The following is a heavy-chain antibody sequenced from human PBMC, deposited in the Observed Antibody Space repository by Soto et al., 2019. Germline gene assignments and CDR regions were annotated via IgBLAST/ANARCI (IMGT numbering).Heavy chain of an antibody. V-gene: IGHV4-30-2*01. CDR3: ARRITLYYFDY. D-gene: IGHD1-20*01. CDR2: IYHSGST. CDR1: GGSISSGGYA. Sequence: QLQLQESGSGLVKPSQTLSLTCAVSGGSISSGGYAWSWIRQPPGKGLEWIGYIYHSGSTYYNPSLKSRVTISVDRSKNQFSLKLSYVTAADTAVYYCARRITLYYFDYWGQGTLVTVSS. J-gene: IGHJ4*02.